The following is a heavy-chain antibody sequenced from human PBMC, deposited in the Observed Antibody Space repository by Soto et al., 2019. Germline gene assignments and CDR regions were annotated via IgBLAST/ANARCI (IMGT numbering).Heavy chain of an antibody. CDR2: IWYDGSNK. CDR1: GFTFSSYG. V-gene: IGHV3-33*01. J-gene: IGHJ3*02. D-gene: IGHD3-22*01. Sequence: GGSLRLSCAASGFTFSSYGMHWVRQAPGKGLEWVAVIWYDGSNKYYADSVKGRFTISRDNSKNTLYLQMNSLRAEDTAVYYCASWYYYDSSGYDAFDIWGQGTMVTVSS. CDR3: ASWYYYDSSGYDAFDI.